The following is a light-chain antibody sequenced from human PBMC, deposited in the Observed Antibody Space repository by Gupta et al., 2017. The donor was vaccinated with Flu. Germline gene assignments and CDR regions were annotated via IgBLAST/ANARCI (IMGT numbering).Light chain of an antibody. J-gene: IGKJ3*01. V-gene: IGKV3-15*01. Sequence: EIVMTQSPATLSVSPGERATLSCRASQSVSNNLAWYQQKPGQAPRLLIYGASTRATGIPARFSGSGSGTEFTLTISSLQSEDFAVYYCQKYNNWPKFASGAKVDIK. CDR1: QSVSNN. CDR2: GAS. CDR3: QKYNNWPK.